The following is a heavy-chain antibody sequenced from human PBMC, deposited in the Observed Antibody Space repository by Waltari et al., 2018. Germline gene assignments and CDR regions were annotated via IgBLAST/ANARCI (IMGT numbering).Heavy chain of an antibody. V-gene: IGHV3-23*01. J-gene: IGHJ4*02. Sequence: EVQLLESAGGLVQPGEALRLSCAASGFSFMGFAMTWVRQAPGEGLGWVAAISGSGATPFYADSVKGRFTIVRDNSRDTVYLQMNSLRVDDSAVYYCAKGSRGYTNYFFDSWGQGTLVSVSS. CDR2: ISGSGATP. CDR3: AKGSRGYTNYFFDS. D-gene: IGHD3-16*02. CDR1: GFSFMGFA.